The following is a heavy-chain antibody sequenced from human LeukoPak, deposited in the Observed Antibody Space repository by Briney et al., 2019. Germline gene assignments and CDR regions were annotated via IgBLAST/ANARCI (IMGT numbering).Heavy chain of an antibody. Sequence: SETLSLTCAVYGGSFSGYYWSWIRQPPGKGLEWIGEINHSGSTNYNPSLRSRVTISVDTSKNQFSLKLSSVTAADTAVYYCARGLASVYYDSSGYYAISPFDYWGQGTLVTVSS. J-gene: IGHJ4*02. CDR2: INHSGST. V-gene: IGHV4-34*01. D-gene: IGHD3-22*01. CDR3: ARGLASVYYDSSGYYAISPFDY. CDR1: GGSFSGYY.